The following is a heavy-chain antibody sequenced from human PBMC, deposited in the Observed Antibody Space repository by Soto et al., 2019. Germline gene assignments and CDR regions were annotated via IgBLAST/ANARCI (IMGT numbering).Heavy chain of an antibody. Sequence: SVTLSLTCTVSGGSIGRYYWSWIRQPPGKGLEWIGYMYNTGSTVYNPPFKSRVTISVDTSKNQFSLKLNSVTAADTAVYYCARDLWGYCGTDCYPLDVCGQVTTVTVS. V-gene: IGHV4-59*01. CDR1: GGSIGRYY. CDR3: ARDLWGYCGTDCYPLDV. CDR2: MYNTGST. J-gene: IGHJ6*02. D-gene: IGHD2-21*02.